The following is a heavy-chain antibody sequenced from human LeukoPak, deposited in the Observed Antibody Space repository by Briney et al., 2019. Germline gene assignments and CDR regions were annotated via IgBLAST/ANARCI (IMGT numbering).Heavy chain of an antibody. V-gene: IGHV1-2*02. CDR3: ARDRDTISTTDAGGDHFHY. J-gene: IGHJ4*02. D-gene: IGHD1-1*01. CDR1: GYTFTDYY. Sequence: ASVTVSCKASGYTFTDYYMLWVRQAPGQGLEWMGWINPNSGGTNYAQNFQGRVTMTRDTSTTTAYMELSSLRSDDTAVYYCARDRDTISTTDAGGDHFHYWGQGTLVTVSS. CDR2: INPNSGGT.